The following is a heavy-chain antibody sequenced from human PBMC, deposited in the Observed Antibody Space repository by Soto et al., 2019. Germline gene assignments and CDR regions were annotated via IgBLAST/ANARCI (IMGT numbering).Heavy chain of an antibody. CDR3: ARDAKYSSSSIFDY. D-gene: IGHD6-13*01. J-gene: IGHJ4*02. CDR1: GGTFSSYA. V-gene: IGHV1-69*13. Sequence: GASVKVSCKASGGTFSSYAISWVRQAPGQGLEWMGGIIPIFGTANYAQKFQGRVTITADESTSTAYMELSSLRAEDTAVYYCARDAKYSSSSIFDYWGQGTLVTVSS. CDR2: IIPIFGTA.